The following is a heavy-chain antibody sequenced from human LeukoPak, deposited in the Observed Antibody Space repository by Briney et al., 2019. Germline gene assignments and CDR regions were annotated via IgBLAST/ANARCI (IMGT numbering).Heavy chain of an antibody. V-gene: IGHV3-9*01. Sequence: GRSLRLSCAASGFTFYDYAMHWVRQAPGKGLEWVSGISWNSGSIGYADSVKGRFTISRDNAKNSLYLQMNSLRAEDTALYYCAKIQVGEGLATVTLDYWGQGTLVTVSS. J-gene: IGHJ4*02. CDR1: GFTFYDYA. D-gene: IGHD4-11*01. CDR3: AKIQVGEGLATVTLDY. CDR2: ISWNSGSI.